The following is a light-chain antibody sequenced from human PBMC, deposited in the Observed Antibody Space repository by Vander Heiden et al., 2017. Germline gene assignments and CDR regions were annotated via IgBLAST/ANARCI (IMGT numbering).Light chain of an antibody. J-gene: IGKJ2*03. CDR1: QDITDW. CDR2: EAS. Sequence: DIQMTQSPSTLSASVGDKVTITCRATQDITDWLAWYQQRPGEAPRLLIYEASNLESGVPSRFSGSGSGTQFTLTISSLQPDDSATYYCQQCASYYSFGQGTKVEIK. CDR3: QQCASYYS. V-gene: IGKV1-5*03.